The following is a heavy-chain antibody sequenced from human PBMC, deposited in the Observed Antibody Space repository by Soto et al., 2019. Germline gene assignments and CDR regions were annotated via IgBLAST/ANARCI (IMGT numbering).Heavy chain of an antibody. CDR3: ARGAVGYCTNGVCLWYYYYGMDV. Sequence: PSETLSLTCAVYCGSFSGYYWSWIRQPPGKGLEWIGEINHSGSTNYNPSLKSRVTISVDTSKNQFSLKLSSVTAADTAVYYCARGAVGYCTNGVCLWYYYYGMDVWGQGTTVTVSS. V-gene: IGHV4-34*01. CDR2: INHSGST. D-gene: IGHD2-8*01. J-gene: IGHJ6*02. CDR1: CGSFSGYY.